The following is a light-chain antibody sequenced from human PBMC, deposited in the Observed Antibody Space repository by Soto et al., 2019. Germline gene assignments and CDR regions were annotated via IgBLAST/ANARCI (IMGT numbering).Light chain of an antibody. CDR3: QQYHSWPLT. J-gene: IGKJ4*01. CDR2: GSA. Sequence: EIVMTQSPATLSVSPGERATLSCRASQSVFSSLAWYQQRPGQAPRLLIYGSATRATGIPDRFSGSGSGTEFTLTISSLQSEDSAVYYCQQYHSWPLTFGGGTKVEIK. V-gene: IGKV3-15*01. CDR1: QSVFSS.